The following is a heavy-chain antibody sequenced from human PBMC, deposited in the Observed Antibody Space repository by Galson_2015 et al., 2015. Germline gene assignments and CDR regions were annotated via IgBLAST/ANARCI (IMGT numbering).Heavy chain of an antibody. CDR3: ARAADQYFDY. CDR2: INPSDGIT. J-gene: IGHJ4*02. D-gene: IGHD4-11*01. CDR1: GYTFTTSDY. Sequence: SVKVSCKAFGYTFTTSDYIHWVRQAPGEGLEWMGIINPSDGITNYTQKFQGRVTMTRDTSTSTVYIEVSSLRSEDTAVYYCARAADQYFDYWGQGTPVTVSS. V-gene: IGHV1-46*01.